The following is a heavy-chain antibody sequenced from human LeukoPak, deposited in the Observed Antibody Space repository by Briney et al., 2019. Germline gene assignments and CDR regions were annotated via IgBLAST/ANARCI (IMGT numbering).Heavy chain of an antibody. Sequence: GGSLRLSCAASAFTFDDYAMHWVRQAPGKGLEWVSGIDWNSGSIGYADSVKGRFTISRDNAKNSLYLQMNSLRAEDMALYYCAKGATRGTDYMDVWGKGTTVTVSS. D-gene: IGHD5-12*01. V-gene: IGHV3-9*03. CDR3: AKGATRGTDYMDV. J-gene: IGHJ6*03. CDR2: IDWNSGSI. CDR1: AFTFDDYA.